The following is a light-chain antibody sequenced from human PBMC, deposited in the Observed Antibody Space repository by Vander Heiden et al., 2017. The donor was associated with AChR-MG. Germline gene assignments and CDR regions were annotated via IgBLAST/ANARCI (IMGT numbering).Light chain of an antibody. Sequence: QSVLTQPPPASGTPGQRVPISCSGSSSNIGSNTGNWYQQLPGTAPKLLIYSNNQRPSGGPDRFSGSKSGTSASLAISGRQSEDEADYYCAAWDDSLNGWVFGGGTKLTVL. CDR2: SNN. CDR1: SSNIGSNT. V-gene: IGLV1-44*01. CDR3: AAWDDSLNGWV. J-gene: IGLJ3*02.